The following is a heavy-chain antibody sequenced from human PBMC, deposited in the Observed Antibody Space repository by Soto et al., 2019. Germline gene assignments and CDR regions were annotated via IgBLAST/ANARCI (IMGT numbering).Heavy chain of an antibody. V-gene: IGHV1-3*04. Sequence: ASVKVSCKASGYIFTSHAIHWVRQAPGQRFEWMGWINTGNGDTKSSQKFQGRVTITGDTSTSTVYMELSSLRSEDTAVYYCASSYDFWSGSYMDVWGKGTTVTVSS. CDR1: GYIFTSHA. CDR2: INTGNGDT. J-gene: IGHJ6*03. CDR3: ASSYDFWSGSYMDV. D-gene: IGHD3-3*01.